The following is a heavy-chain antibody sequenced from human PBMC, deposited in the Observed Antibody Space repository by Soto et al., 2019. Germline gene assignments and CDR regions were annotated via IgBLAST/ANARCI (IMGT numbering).Heavy chain of an antibody. CDR2: IYHSGST. CDR1: DGSSIGGGGS. CDR3: ARVPGP. V-gene: IGHV4-30-2*01. Sequence: SETLCVSWGVADGSSIGGGGSWSWIRQPPGKGLEWIGYIYHSGSTYYNPSLKSRVTISVDRSKNQFSLKLSSVTAADTAVYYCARVPGPWGQGTLVTVSS. J-gene: IGHJ5*02.